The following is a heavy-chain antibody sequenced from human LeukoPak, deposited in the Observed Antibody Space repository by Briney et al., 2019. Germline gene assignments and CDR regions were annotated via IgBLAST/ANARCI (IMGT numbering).Heavy chain of an antibody. D-gene: IGHD6-25*01. J-gene: IGHJ3*02. CDR1: GFTFTNFP. V-gene: IGHV1-58*02. Sequence: GASVNVSCKASGFTFTNFPMQWVRQARGQRLEWIGWIVVGSGNTNYAQKFQERVTITRDMSTSTAYMELSSLRSEDTAVYYCAADRGSDDAFDIWGQGTVVTVSS. CDR3: AADRGSDDAFDI. CDR2: IVVGSGNT.